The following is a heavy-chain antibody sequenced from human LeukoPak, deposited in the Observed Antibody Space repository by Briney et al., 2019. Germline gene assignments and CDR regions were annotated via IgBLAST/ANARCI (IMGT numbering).Heavy chain of an antibody. J-gene: IGHJ5*02. D-gene: IGHD2-15*01. CDR3: AKTAGGLHWLDP. Sequence: GGSLRLSCAASGFTFSSYAMHWVRQGPCKGLEWVAIIRNDGSNIYYADSVKGRFTISRDNSKNTLYLQMNSLRIEDTALYYCAKTAGGLHWLDPWGQGTLVTVSS. CDR1: GFTFSSYA. CDR2: IRNDGSNI. V-gene: IGHV3-30*02.